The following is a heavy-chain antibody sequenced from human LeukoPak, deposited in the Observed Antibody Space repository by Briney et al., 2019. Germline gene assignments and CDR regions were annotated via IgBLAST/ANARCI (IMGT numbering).Heavy chain of an antibody. CDR1: GFTFSDYY. CDR2: ISSSGSTI. J-gene: IGHJ6*02. D-gene: IGHD6-13*01. CDR3: ARVPRGLGSSSWPYYYYYGMDV. Sequence: PGGSLRLSCAASGFTFSDYYMSWIRQAPGKGLGWVSYISSSGSTIYYADSVKGRFTISRDNAKNSLYLQMNSLRAEDTAVYYCARVPRGLGSSSWPYYYYYGMDVWGQGTTVTVSS. V-gene: IGHV3-11*01.